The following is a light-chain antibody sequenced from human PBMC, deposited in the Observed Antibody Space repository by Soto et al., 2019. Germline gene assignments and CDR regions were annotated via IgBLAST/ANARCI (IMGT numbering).Light chain of an antibody. CDR1: SSDVGIYNY. CDR2: EVT. J-gene: IGLJ1*01. CDR3: SSYTTSSTRV. Sequence: QSALTQPASVSGSPGQSIAISCTGSSSDVGIYNYVSWYQQHPGKVPKLIIHEVTNRPSGVSNRFSGSKSGNTASLTISGLQAEDEADYYCSSYTTSSTRVFGTGTKLTVL. V-gene: IGLV2-14*01.